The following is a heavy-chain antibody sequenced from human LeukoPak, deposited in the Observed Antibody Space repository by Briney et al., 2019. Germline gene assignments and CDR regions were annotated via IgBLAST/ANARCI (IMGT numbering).Heavy chain of an antibody. CDR1: GGSISSNY. CDR2: VSYTGRT. J-gene: IGHJ3*02. Sequence: SETLSLTCSVSGGSISSNYWTWTRQSPRKGLEYIGHVSYTGRTRYNPSLQRRLTISLDTSNNHFSLQLTSVSAADTAVYYCARLLDYDNSGAPDIFDIWGQGTMVTVSS. V-gene: IGHV4-59*01. D-gene: IGHD3-22*01. CDR3: ARLLDYDNSGAPDIFDI.